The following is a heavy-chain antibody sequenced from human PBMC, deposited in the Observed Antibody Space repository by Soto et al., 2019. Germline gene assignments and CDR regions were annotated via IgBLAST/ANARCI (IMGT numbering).Heavy chain of an antibody. CDR2: ISGSGGST. CDR1: GFTFSSYA. D-gene: IGHD2-15*01. J-gene: IGHJ4*02. V-gene: IGHV3-23*01. CDR3: AKGVGYCSGGSCPFDY. Sequence: PGGSLRLSCAASGFTFSSYAMSWVRQAPGKGLEWVSAISGSGGSTYYADSVKGRFTISRDNSKNTLYLQMNSLRAEDTAVYYCAKGVGYCSGGSCPFDYWGQGTLVTVSS.